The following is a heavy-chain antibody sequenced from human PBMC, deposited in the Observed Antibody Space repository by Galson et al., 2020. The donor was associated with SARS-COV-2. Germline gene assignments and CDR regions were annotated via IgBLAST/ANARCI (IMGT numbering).Heavy chain of an antibody. Sequence: SETLSLTCTVSGGSISSYYWSWIRQPPGKGLEWIGYIYYSGSTNYNPSLKSRVTISVDTSKNQFSLKLSSVTAADTAVYYCARLGSTWIQPSFDYWGQGTLVTVSS. V-gene: IGHV4-59*08. CDR2: IYYSGST. CDR1: GGSISSYY. J-gene: IGHJ4*02. D-gene: IGHD5-18*01. CDR3: ARLGSTWIQPSFDY.